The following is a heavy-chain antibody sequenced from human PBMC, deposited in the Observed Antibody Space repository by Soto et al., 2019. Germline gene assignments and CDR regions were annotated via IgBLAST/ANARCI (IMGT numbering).Heavy chain of an antibody. J-gene: IGHJ5*02. Sequence: GGSLRLSCAASGFTFDDYGMSWVRQAPGKGLEWVSGINWNGGSTGYADSVKGRFTISRDNAKNSLYLQMNSLRAEDTALYHCARDSRGYCSSTSCPGFDPWGQGTLVTVSS. D-gene: IGHD2-2*01. CDR3: ARDSRGYCSSTSCPGFDP. CDR1: GFTFDDYG. V-gene: IGHV3-20*01. CDR2: INWNGGST.